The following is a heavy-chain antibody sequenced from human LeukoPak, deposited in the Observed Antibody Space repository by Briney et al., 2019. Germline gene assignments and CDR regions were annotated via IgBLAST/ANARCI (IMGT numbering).Heavy chain of an antibody. CDR2: IYYSGST. J-gene: IGHJ3*02. Sequence: SETLSLTCTVSGGSISSGDYYWSWIRQPPGKGLEWIGYIYYSGSTYYNPSLKSRVTISVDTSKNQFSLKLSSVTAADTAVYYCAGDTCSSTSCYHDAFDIWGQGTMVTVSS. V-gene: IGHV4-30-4*08. CDR1: GGSISSGDYY. D-gene: IGHD2-2*01. CDR3: AGDTCSSTSCYHDAFDI.